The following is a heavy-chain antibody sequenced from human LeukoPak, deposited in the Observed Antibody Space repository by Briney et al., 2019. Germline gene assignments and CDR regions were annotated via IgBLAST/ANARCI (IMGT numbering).Heavy chain of an antibody. D-gene: IGHD3-10*01. V-gene: IGHV4-31*03. Sequence: SETLSLTCTVSGGSISSGGYYWSWIRQHPGKGLEWIGYIYYSGSTYYNPSLKSRVTISVDTSKNQFSLKLSSVTAADTAVYYCAGTGYYGSGSYYINAYYYYGMDVWGQGTTVTVSS. CDR2: IYYSGST. CDR1: GGSISSGGYY. CDR3: AGTGYYGSGSYYINAYYYYGMDV. J-gene: IGHJ6*02.